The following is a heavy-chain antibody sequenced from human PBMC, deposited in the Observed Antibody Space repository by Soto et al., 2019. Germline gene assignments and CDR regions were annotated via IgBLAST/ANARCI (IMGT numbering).Heavy chain of an antibody. J-gene: IGHJ4*02. CDR2: IDYNGVT. CDR1: GGSIYRSGYY. CDR3: GKVLVGATGHTDSDS. D-gene: IGHD2-15*01. V-gene: IGHV4-39*01. Sequence: PSETVSLTCTVSGGSIYRSGYYWGWIRQPPGRGLEWIGNIDYNGVTYSNPSLKSRVTISRDTSKNQFSLKLTSVTAAGTALYYCGKVLVGATGHTDSDSWGPGTLVTV.